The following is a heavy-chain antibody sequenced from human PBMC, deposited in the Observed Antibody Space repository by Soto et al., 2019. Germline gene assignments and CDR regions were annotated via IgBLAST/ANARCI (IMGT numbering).Heavy chain of an antibody. CDR1: GASISISDY. Sequence: PSETLSLTCTVSGASISISDYWAWIRQHPGKGLEWIGHIYFSGPTCYNPSLGSRVTISMDTSKNQFSLNLRSVTVADTAVYYCARVVRDGYNRVVDLWGQGALVTVSS. J-gene: IGHJ4*02. CDR3: ARVVRDGYNRVVDL. D-gene: IGHD5-12*01. CDR2: IYFSGPT. V-gene: IGHV4-31*03.